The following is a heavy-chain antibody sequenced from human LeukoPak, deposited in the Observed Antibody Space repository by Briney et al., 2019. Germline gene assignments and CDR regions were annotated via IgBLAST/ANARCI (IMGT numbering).Heavy chain of an antibody. V-gene: IGHV3-30*02. CDR1: GFTFSSYG. J-gene: IGHJ4*02. D-gene: IGHD6-19*01. CDR3: ARILDSAWGELGY. CDR2: IRYDGSNK. Sequence: GGSLRLACAASGFTFSSYGMHWVCQAPGKGLEWVAYIRYDGSNKYYADSVKGRFTISRDNSKNTLYLRMNSLRAEDTAVYYCARILDSAWGELGYWGQGTLVTVSS.